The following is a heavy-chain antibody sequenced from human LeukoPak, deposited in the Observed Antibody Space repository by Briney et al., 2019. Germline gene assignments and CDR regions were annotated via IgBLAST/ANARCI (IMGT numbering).Heavy chain of an antibody. V-gene: IGHV3-53*01. CDR2: IYSGGST. J-gene: IGHJ4*02. CDR3: SIGIFDS. CDR1: GFTVSSNY. Sequence: GGSLRLSCAASGFTVSSNYMSWVRQAPGKGLEWVSVIYSGGSTYYADSVKGRFTISRDNSKNTLYLQMNSLKTEDTAVYYCSIGIFDSWGQGTLVTVSS. D-gene: IGHD6-6*01.